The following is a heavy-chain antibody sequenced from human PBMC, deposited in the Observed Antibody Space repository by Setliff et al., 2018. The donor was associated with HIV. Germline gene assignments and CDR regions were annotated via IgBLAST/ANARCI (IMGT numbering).Heavy chain of an antibody. V-gene: IGHV3-66*04. D-gene: IGHD2-2*01. CDR1: GGSISSSNW. CDR3: ARRAYCSSTTCFDN. CDR2: IYSDDYT. J-gene: IGHJ4*02. Sequence: GTLSLTCAVSGGSISSSNWWSWVRQAPGKGLEWVSIIYSDDYTKYADSLKGRFTISRDTSKNTLYLQMNSLRAEDTAVYYCARRAYCSSTTCFDNWGQGTLVTVSS.